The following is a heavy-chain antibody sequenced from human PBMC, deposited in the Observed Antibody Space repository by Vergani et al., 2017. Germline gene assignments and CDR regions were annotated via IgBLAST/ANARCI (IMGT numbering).Heavy chain of an antibody. CDR2: IYSGGST. V-gene: IGHV3-66*01. CDR1: GFTVSSNY. J-gene: IGHJ6*03. D-gene: IGHD6-6*01. Sequence: EVQLVESGGGLVQPGGSLRLSCAASGFTVSSNYMSWVRQAPGKGLEWVSVIYSGGSTYYADSVKGRFTISRDNSKNTLYLQMNSLRAEDTAVYYCASSGNEYSSSYYYMDVWGKGTTVTVSS. CDR3: ASSGNEYSSSYYYMDV.